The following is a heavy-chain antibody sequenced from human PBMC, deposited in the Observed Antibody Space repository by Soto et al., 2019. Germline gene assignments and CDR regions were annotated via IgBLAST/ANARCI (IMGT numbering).Heavy chain of an antibody. J-gene: IGHJ6*02. D-gene: IGHD3-16*01. CDR3: AREKSTLLYYYYYGMDV. V-gene: IGHV3-74*01. CDR1: GFTFSSYW. Sequence: LSCAASGFTFSSYWMHWVRQAPGKGLVWVSRINSDGSSTSYADSVKGRFTISRDNAKNTLYLQMNSLRAEDTAVYYCAREKSTLLYYYYYGMDVWGQGTTVTVSS. CDR2: INSDGSST.